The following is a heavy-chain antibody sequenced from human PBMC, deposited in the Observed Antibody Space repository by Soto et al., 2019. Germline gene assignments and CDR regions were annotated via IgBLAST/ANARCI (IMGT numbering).Heavy chain of an antibody. CDR3: ARRAYNYSDDLHDYFDP. CDR1: VYNFGSYW. J-gene: IGHJ5*02. D-gene: IGHD5-18*01. V-gene: IGHV5-51*01. Sequence: PGESLQISCKGSVYNFGSYWIVWVRQMPGKGLEWMGIIYPGDSDVRNSPSFQGQVTFSADKSISTAYLQWSSLKASDTAMYYCARRAYNYSDDLHDYFDPWGQGNLVTVSS. CDR2: IYPGDSDV.